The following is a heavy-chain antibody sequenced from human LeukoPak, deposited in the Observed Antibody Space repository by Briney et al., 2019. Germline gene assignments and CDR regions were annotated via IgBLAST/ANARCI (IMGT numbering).Heavy chain of an antibody. CDR1: GYTFTSYD. V-gene: IGHV1-8*01. J-gene: IGHJ4*02. Sequence: GASVKVSCKASGYTFTSYDINRVRQATGQGLEWMGWMNPNSGNTGYAQKFQGRVTMTRNTSISTAYMELSSLRSEDTAVYYCASLWIAVAGTLSDYWGQGTLVTVSS. CDR2: MNPNSGNT. CDR3: ASLWIAVAGTLSDY. D-gene: IGHD6-19*01.